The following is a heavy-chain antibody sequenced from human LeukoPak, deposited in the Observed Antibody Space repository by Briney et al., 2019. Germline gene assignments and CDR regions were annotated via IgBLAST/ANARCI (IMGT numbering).Heavy chain of an antibody. CDR2: ISYDGSNK. CDR1: GFTFSSYG. J-gene: IGHJ3*02. CDR3: AKDSSGPTGAFDI. V-gene: IGHV3-30*18. Sequence: GGSLRLSCAASGFTFSSYGMHWVRQAPGKGLEWVAVISYDGSNKYYADSVKGRFTISRDNSKNTLYLQMNSLRAEDTAVYYCAKDSSGPTGAFDIWGQGTMVTVSS. D-gene: IGHD3-22*01.